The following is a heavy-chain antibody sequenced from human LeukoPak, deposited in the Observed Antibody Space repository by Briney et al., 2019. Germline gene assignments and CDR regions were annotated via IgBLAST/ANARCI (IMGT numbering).Heavy chain of an antibody. CDR1: GGSISSSSYY. V-gene: IGHV4-39*02. Sequence: PSETLSLTCTVSGGSISSSSYYWGWIRQPPGKGLEWIGSIYYSGSTYYNPSLKSRVTISVDTSKNQFSPKLSSVTAADTAVYYCARDIVVVVAKAFYYYYGMDVWGQGTTVTVSS. J-gene: IGHJ6*02. CDR3: ARDIVVVVAKAFYYYYGMDV. CDR2: IYYSGST. D-gene: IGHD2-15*01.